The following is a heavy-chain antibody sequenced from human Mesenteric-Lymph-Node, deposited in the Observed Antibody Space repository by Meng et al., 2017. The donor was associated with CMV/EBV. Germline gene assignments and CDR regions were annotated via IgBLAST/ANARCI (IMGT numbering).Heavy chain of an antibody. D-gene: IGHD3-9*01. J-gene: IGHJ4*02. V-gene: IGHV4-34*01. CDR3: ARGSSYDILTGYFDY. CDR1: GGSFSGCY. Sequence: QVQLHQWGAGLLSPSETLYVTCAGYGGSFSGCYWNWIRQSPEKGLEWIGEINHSGSTTYNPSFTSRIIISVDTSTNQISLNMSSVTAADTAVYYCARGSSYDILTGYFDYWGQGALVTVSS. CDR2: INHSGST.